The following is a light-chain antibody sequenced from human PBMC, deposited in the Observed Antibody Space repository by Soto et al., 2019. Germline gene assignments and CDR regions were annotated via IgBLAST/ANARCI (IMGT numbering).Light chain of an antibody. V-gene: IGKV1-33*01. J-gene: IGKJ3*01. CDR3: QQYDNLPL. CDR2: DAS. CDR1: QDISNY. Sequence: DIQMTQSPSSLSASVGDRVTITCQASQDISNYLNWYQQKPGKAPKLLIYDASNLETGTPSRFSGSGSGTDTTFTISRLQAEDIATYYCQQYDNLPLFGPGTKVDIK.